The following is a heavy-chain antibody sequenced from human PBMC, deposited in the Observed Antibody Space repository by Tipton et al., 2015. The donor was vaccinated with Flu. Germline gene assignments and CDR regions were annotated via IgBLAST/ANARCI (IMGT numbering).Heavy chain of an antibody. CDR2: IYTSGST. D-gene: IGHD3-22*01. CDR1: GGSISSCTYY. Sequence: TLSLTCSVSGGSISSCTYYWTWIRQPAGKGLEWIGRIYTSGSTNYNPSLKSRVTISVATSKNQFSLKLKSVTAADTAVYYCARENLYHYDSSADYSHYWGQGILVTVSS. CDR3: ARENLYHYDSSADYSHY. V-gene: IGHV4-61*02. J-gene: IGHJ4*02.